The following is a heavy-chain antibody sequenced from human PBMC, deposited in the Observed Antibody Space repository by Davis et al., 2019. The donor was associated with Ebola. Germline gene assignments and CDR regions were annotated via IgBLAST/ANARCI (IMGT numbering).Heavy chain of an antibody. J-gene: IGHJ5*02. V-gene: IGHV4-34*01. CDR2: INHSGST. CDR1: GASISNYY. CDR3: ARVRYYDLNWFDP. D-gene: IGHD3-3*01. Sequence: MPSETLSLTCTVSGASISNYYWSWIRQPPGKGLEWIGEINHSGSTNYNPSLKSRVTMSVDTSKNQFSLYLSSVTAADTAVYFCARVRYYDLNWFDPWGQGTLVTVSS.